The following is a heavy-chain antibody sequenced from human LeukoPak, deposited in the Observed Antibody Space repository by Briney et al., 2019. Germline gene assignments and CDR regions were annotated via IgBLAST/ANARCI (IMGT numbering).Heavy chain of an antibody. Sequence: ASVKVSCKASGYTFTSYAMNWVRQAPGQGLEWMGWINTNTGSPTYAQGFTGRFVFSLDTSVSTAYLQISSLKAEDTAVYYCARSTASYYYYYMDVWGKGTTVTVSS. J-gene: IGHJ6*03. V-gene: IGHV7-4-1*02. CDR1: GYTFTSYA. CDR3: ARSTASYYYYYMDV. CDR2: INTNTGSP.